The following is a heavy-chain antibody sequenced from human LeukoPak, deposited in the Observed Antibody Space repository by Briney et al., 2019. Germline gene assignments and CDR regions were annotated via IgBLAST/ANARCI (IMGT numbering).Heavy chain of an antibody. V-gene: IGHV3-15*01. CDR2: IKSKTDGGTT. CDR1: GFTFSNAS. CDR3: TTEGDEYGDYTPEYFQH. D-gene: IGHD4-17*01. J-gene: IGHJ1*01. Sequence: GGSLRLSCAASGFTFSNASMSWVRQAPGKGLEWVCRIKSKTDGGTTDYAAPVKGRFTTSRDNSKNTLYLQMNSLKTEDTAVYYCTTEGDEYGDYTPEYFQHWGQGTLVTASS.